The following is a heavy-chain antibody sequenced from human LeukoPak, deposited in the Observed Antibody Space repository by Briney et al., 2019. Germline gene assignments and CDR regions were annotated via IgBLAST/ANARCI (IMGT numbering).Heavy chain of an antibody. J-gene: IGHJ3*02. CDR3: AKERIAIFGVAIKDAFDI. Sequence: GGSLRLSCAASGFTFSSYAMSWVRQAPGKGLEWVSTISGSAGSTYYADSVKGRFTISRDNSKNTLYLQMNSLRAEDTAVYYCAKERIAIFGVAIKDAFDIWGQGTMVTVSS. V-gene: IGHV3-23*01. CDR1: GFTFSSYA. D-gene: IGHD3-3*01. CDR2: ISGSAGST.